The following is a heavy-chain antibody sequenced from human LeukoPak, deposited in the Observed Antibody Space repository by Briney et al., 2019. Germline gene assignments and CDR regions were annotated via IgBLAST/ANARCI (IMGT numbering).Heavy chain of an antibody. CDR2: IYYSVST. Sequence: PSETLSLTCTVSGGSISSYYWSWIRQPPGKGLEWIGYIYYSVSTNYNPSLKSRVTISVDTSKNQFSLKLSSVTAADTAVYYCARDSGWFGEWGQGTLVTVSS. J-gene: IGHJ4*02. CDR3: ARDSGWFGE. D-gene: IGHD3-10*01. V-gene: IGHV4-59*01. CDR1: GGSISSYY.